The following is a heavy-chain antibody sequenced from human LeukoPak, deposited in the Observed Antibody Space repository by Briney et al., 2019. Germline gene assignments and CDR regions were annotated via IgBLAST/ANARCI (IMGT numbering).Heavy chain of an antibody. CDR3: ARGRVGVGYNWFDP. CDR1: GGSISSSSYY. J-gene: IGHJ5*02. D-gene: IGHD1-26*01. CDR2: IYYSGST. Sequence: SETLSLTCTVSGGSISSSSYYWGWIRQPPGKGLEWIGSIYYSGSTYYNPSLKSRVTISGDTSKNQFSLKVNSVTAADTAVYYCARGRVGVGYNWFDPWGQGTLVTVSS. V-gene: IGHV4-39*07.